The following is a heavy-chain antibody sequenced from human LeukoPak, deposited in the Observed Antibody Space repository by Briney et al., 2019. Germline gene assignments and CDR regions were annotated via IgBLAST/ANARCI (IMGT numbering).Heavy chain of an antibody. Sequence: SETLSLTCAVYGGSFSGYYWSWIHQPPGKGLEWIGEINHSGSTNYNPSLKSRVTISVDTSKNQFSLKLSSVTAADTAVYYCARVGSVGWVQPKINDYWGQGTLVTVSS. CDR2: INHSGST. V-gene: IGHV4-34*01. CDR3: ARVGSVGWVQPKINDY. CDR1: GGSFSGYY. J-gene: IGHJ4*02. D-gene: IGHD1-14*01.